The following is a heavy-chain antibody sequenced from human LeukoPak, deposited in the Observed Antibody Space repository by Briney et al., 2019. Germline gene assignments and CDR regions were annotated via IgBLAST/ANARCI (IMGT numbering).Heavy chain of an antibody. CDR1: GFAFSSYG. CDR3: ARGTLRTVVTKIHYQASDC. V-gene: IGHV3-33*01. CDR2: IWYDGSNK. D-gene: IGHD4-23*01. Sequence: GRSLRLSCAASGFAFSSYGMHWVRQAPGKGLEWVAVIWYDGSNKYYADSVKGRFTISRDNSKNTLYLQMNSLRAEDTAVYYCARGTLRTVVTKIHYQASDCWGQGTLVTVSS. J-gene: IGHJ4*02.